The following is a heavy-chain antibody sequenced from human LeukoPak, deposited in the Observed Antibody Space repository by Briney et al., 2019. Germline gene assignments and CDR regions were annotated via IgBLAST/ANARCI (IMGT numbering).Heavy chain of an antibody. Sequence: SQTLSLTCTVSGGSISSGGYYWSWIRQHPGTGLEWIGYIYYSGSTYYNPSLKSRVTISVDTSKNQSSLKLSSVTAADTAVYYCARMGLRVRGAVDYWGQGTLVTVSS. CDR2: IYYSGST. CDR1: GGSISSGGYY. D-gene: IGHD3-10*01. J-gene: IGHJ4*02. CDR3: ARMGLRVRGAVDY. V-gene: IGHV4-31*03.